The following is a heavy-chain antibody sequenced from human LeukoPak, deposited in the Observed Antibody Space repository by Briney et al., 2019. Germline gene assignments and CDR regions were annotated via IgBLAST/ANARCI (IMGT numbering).Heavy chain of an antibody. D-gene: IGHD3-10*01. CDR2: ISGAGGST. V-gene: IGHV3-23*01. J-gene: IGHJ4*02. Sequence: GGSLRLSCVASGITFNNYAMSWVRQGPGMGLEWVSSISGAGGSTYYADSVKGRFTISRDNSKNTLYLQMNSLRAEDTAVYYCAKAWFGELFTSYWGQGTLVTVSS. CDR3: AKAWFGELFTSY. CDR1: GITFNNYA.